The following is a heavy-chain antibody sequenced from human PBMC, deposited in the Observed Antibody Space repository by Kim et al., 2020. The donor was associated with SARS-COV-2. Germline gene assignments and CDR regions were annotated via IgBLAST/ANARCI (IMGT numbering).Heavy chain of an antibody. V-gene: IGHV3-53*01. D-gene: IGHD3-10*01. CDR3: ARGMLREGDV. CDR2: IGTSDRT. J-gene: IGHJ6*02. CDR1: GFTFSNYS. Sequence: GGSLRLSCAASGFTFSNYSMSWVRQAPGKGLEWVSVIGTSDRTTYIDTVKGRFTTFRDNSKNKLYLLMNSLRADDTAVYYCARGMLREGDVWGQETTVTIP.